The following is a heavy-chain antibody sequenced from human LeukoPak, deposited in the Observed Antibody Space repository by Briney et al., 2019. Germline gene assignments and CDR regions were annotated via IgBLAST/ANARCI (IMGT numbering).Heavy chain of an antibody. J-gene: IGHJ4*02. CDR3: AKGAHYDTE. D-gene: IGHD3-22*01. CDR1: GFTVSSNY. Sequence: PGGSLRLSCATSGFTVSSNYMSWVRQAPGKGLEWVSIIYSGGASYYADSVKGRFTISKDNSKNTLYLQMNSLRAEDTAVYYCAKGAHYDTEWGQRTLVTVSS. CDR2: IYSGGAS. V-gene: IGHV3-53*01.